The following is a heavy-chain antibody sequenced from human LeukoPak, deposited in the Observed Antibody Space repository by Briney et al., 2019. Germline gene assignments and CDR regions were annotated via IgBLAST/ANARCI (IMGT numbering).Heavy chain of an antibody. J-gene: IGHJ4*02. V-gene: IGHV3-23*01. CDR2: ISGSGGST. D-gene: IGHD2-21*02. CDR3: AKDRIGQYCGGDCYSRSSY. CDR1: GFTFSSNY. Sequence: GGSLRLSCSASGFTFSSNYMSWVRQAPEKGLEWVSAISGSGGSTYYADSVKGRFTISRDNSKNTLYLQMNSLRAEDTAVYYCAKDRIGQYCGGDCYSRSSYWGQGTLVTVSS.